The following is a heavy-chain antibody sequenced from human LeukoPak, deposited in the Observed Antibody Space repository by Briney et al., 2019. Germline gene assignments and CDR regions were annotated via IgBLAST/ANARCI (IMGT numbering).Heavy chain of an antibody. CDR2: IIPILGIA. J-gene: IGHJ5*02. V-gene: IGHV1-69*04. CDR3: ARDKGTYGSGAS. D-gene: IGHD3-10*01. Sequence: GASVKVSCKASGGTFSSYTISWVRQAPGQGLEWMGMIIPILGIANYAQKYQGRVTITADKSTSTAYMELSSLRSEDTAVYYCARDKGTYGSGASWGQGTLVTVSS. CDR1: GGTFSSYT.